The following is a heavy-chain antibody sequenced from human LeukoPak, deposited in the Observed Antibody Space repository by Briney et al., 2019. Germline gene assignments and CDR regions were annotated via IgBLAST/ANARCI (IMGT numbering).Heavy chain of an antibody. Sequence: GGSLRLSCAASGFTFSSHGMSWVRQAPGKGLEWVSTISGSGDNTYYADSVKGRFTISRDNSKNTLYLQMNSLRAEDTAVYYCAKVTYGSGTYGVFDYWGLGTLVTVSS. CDR3: AKVTYGSGTYGVFDY. V-gene: IGHV3-23*01. D-gene: IGHD3-10*01. CDR2: ISGSGDNT. CDR1: GFTFSSHG. J-gene: IGHJ4*02.